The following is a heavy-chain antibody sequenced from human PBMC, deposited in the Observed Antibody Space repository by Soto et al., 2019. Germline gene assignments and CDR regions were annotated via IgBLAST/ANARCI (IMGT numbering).Heavy chain of an antibody. D-gene: IGHD5-18*01. J-gene: IGHJ6*02. Sequence: SETLSLTCPVSGGYVSSGIYYWSWHRQPPGKGLEWIGYIYYSGSTNYNPSLKSRVTISVDTSKNQFSLKLSSVTAADTAVYYCARPLYSYGPMDVWGQGTTVTVSS. CDR3: ARPLYSYGPMDV. V-gene: IGHV4-61*01. CDR1: GGYVSSGIYY. CDR2: IYYSGST.